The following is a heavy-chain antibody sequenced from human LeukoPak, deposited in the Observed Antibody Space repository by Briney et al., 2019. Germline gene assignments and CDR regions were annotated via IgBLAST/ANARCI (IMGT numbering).Heavy chain of an antibody. J-gene: IGHJ6*02. CDR1: GGSISSSSYY. Sequence: SETLSLTCTVSGGSISSSSYYWGWIRQPPGKGLEWIGSIYYSGSTYYNPSLKSRVTISVDTSKNQFSLKLSSVTAADTAVYYCARELRVVLHVLLDYGMDVWGQGTTVTVSS. CDR2: IYYSGST. CDR3: ARELRVVLHVLLDYGMDV. V-gene: IGHV4-39*07. D-gene: IGHD2-15*01.